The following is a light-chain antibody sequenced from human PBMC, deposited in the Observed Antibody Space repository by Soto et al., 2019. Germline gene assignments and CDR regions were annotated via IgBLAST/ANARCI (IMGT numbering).Light chain of an antibody. CDR3: QQYSKWPIT. CDR2: GIS. J-gene: IGKJ5*01. V-gene: IGKV3-15*01. CDR1: QSVNSN. Sequence: GTLSVSPGESATLSCRASQSVNSNYLAWYQQHPGQPPRLLIYGISTRATGIPARFSGSGSGTEFSLTISSLQSEDFAVYYCQQYSKWPITFGQGTRLEI.